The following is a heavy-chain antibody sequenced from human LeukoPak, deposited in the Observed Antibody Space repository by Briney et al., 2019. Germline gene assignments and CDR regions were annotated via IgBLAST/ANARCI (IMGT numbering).Heavy chain of an antibody. V-gene: IGHV3-48*03. CDR2: ISSGGGGI. Sequence: PGGSLRLSCAASGVTFSSYEMNSVRQAPGKGLEWVSYISSGGGGIFYAESVKGRFTISRDNTKNSLHMQMNSLRAEDTAVYYCARDGASHPSIYYFDYWGQGTLVTVSS. J-gene: IGHJ4*02. CDR1: GVTFSSYE. D-gene: IGHD4-17*01. CDR3: ARDGASHPSIYYFDY.